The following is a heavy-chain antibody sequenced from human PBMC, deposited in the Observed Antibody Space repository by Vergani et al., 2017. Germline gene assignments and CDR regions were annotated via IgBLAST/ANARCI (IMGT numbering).Heavy chain of an antibody. CDR2: IRYDGSNK. CDR1: GFTFSSYG. J-gene: IGHJ5*02. Sequence: QVQLVESGGGVVQPGGSLRLSCAASGFTFSSYGMHWVRQAPGKGLEGVAFIRYDGSNKYYADSVKGRFTISRNNSKNTLYLQMNSLRAEDTAVYYCAKDRLRSSGWYGGWFDPWGQGTLVTVSS. V-gene: IGHV3-30*02. CDR3: AKDRLRSSGWYGGWFDP. D-gene: IGHD6-19*01.